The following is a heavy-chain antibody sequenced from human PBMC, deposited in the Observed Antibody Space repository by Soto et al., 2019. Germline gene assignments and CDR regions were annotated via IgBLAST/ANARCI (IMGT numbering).Heavy chain of an antibody. Sequence: QVQLVQSGAEVKKPGASVTVSCKTSGYTFSNYGINWVRQAPGQGLEWMGWISGYNGNTNYAQTVQGRVTMTTETSTGTVYMGLRSLKSDATAIYYCSRFIMVGGWFDPNYYHGMDVWGQGTTVTVSS. D-gene: IGHD6-19*01. CDR3: SRFIMVGGWFDPNYYHGMDV. CDR2: ISGYNGNT. CDR1: GYTFSNYG. J-gene: IGHJ6*02. V-gene: IGHV1-18*01.